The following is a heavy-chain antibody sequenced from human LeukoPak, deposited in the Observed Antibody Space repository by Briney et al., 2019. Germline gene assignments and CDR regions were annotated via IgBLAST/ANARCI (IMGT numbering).Heavy chain of an antibody. Sequence: PGGSLRLSCAASGFNVSSNYMSWVRQAPGKGLEWVSVIYSGGSTYYADSVKGRVTISRDNSKNTLYLQMNSLRAEDTAVYYCARRGGIHLEYFDYWGQGTLVTVSS. V-gene: IGHV3-66*01. J-gene: IGHJ4*02. CDR3: ARRGGIHLEYFDY. CDR2: IYSGGST. D-gene: IGHD3-3*01. CDR1: GFNVSSNY.